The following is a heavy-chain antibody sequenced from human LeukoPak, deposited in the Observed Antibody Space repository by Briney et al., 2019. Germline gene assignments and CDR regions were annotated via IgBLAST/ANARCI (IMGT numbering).Heavy chain of an antibody. Sequence: ASVTVSCKPSGYTFSTFYMHWGRQAPGQGLEWMGRINPSAGTTTCEPKFQGRVSMTRDTSTSTVYMELSSLRSEDTAVYYCAAADAVAATQSFGFWGERTLVTVSS. CDR2: INPSAGTT. CDR3: AAADAVAATQSFGF. V-gene: IGHV1-46*01. CDR1: GYTFSTFY. D-gene: IGHD6-19*01. J-gene: IGHJ4*02.